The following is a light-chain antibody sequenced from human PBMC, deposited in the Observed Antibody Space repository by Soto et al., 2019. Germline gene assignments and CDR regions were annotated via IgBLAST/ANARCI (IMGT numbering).Light chain of an antibody. CDR1: QSISSY. V-gene: IGKV1-39*01. CDR2: AAS. J-gene: IGKJ3*01. CDR3: QQSYSTPRT. Sequence: DIQMTQSPSSLSASVGDRVTITCRASQSISSYLNWYQQKPGTAPKLLIYAASSLQSGVPSRFSGSGSGTDFTLTISSLQLEAFATYYCQQSYSTPRTFGHGTNVDSK.